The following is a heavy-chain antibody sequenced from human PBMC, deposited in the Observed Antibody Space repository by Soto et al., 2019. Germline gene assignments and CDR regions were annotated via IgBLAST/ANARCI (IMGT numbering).Heavy chain of an antibody. V-gene: IGHV3-49*03. CDR2: SRSKAYGGTT. D-gene: IGHD2-8*01. CDR1: GFTFGDYA. Sequence: GGSLRLSCTASGFTFGDYAMSWFRQAPGKGLEWVGFSRSKAYGGTTEYADSVEGRFTISRDNSRKTVDLQMNSLRAEDTALYYCVSWVSAHFDYWGQGTLVTVSS. J-gene: IGHJ4*02. CDR3: VSWVSAHFDY.